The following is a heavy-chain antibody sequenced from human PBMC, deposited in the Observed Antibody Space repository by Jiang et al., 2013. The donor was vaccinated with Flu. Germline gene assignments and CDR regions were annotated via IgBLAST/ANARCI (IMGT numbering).Heavy chain of an antibody. CDR2: ISHTGTT. J-gene: IGHJ4*02. V-gene: IGHV4-4*02. CDR3: GRHGYYSLDY. Sequence: GSGLVKPSGTLSLTCTVSIDSISSDHWWSWVRQAPGKGLEWIGEISHTGTTTYNPSLSSRVAMSIDKSKSHISLKLSSVTAADTAVYYCGRHGYYSLDYWGQGPLVTVSS. D-gene: IGHD5-18*01. CDR1: IDSISSDHW.